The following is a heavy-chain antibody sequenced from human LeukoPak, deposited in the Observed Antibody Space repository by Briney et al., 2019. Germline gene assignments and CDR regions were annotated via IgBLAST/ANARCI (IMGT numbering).Heavy chain of an antibody. V-gene: IGHV4-31*03. D-gene: IGHD2-2*01. CDR3: ARVIIVVPAVYAFDI. CDR2: IYYSGST. Sequence: SETLSLTCTVSGGSISSGGYYWSWIRQHPGKGLEWIGYIYYSGSTYYNPSLKSRVTISVDTSKNQFSLKLSSVAAADTAVYYCARVIIVVPAVYAFDIWGQGTMVTVSS. J-gene: IGHJ3*02. CDR1: GGSISSGGYY.